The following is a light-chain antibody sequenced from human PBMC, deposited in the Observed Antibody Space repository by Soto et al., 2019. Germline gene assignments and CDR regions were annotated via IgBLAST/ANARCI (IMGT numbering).Light chain of an antibody. Sequence: VLTQSPGTLSLSPGERATLSCRASQSVRSRYLAWYQQKAGQAPRLLIYDASRRATGIPDRFSGSGSGTDFTLTISRLEPEDFAVYYWQQYGSSVTFGGGTKLEIK. CDR3: QQYGSSVT. CDR1: QSVRSRY. V-gene: IGKV3-20*01. J-gene: IGKJ4*01. CDR2: DAS.